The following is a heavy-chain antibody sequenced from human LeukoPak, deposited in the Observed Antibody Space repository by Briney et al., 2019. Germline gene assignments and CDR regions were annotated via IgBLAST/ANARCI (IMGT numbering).Heavy chain of an antibody. Sequence: GSSVKVSCMASGYTFTCYGISWARQAPGQGLAWMGWISAYNGNTNYAQKLQGRVTMTTDTSTSTAYMELRSLRSDDTAVYYCARRAEKSGSLFDYWGQGTLVTVSS. D-gene: IGHD1-26*01. V-gene: IGHV1-18*01. J-gene: IGHJ4*02. CDR2: ISAYNGNT. CDR3: ARRAEKSGSLFDY. CDR1: GYTFTCYG.